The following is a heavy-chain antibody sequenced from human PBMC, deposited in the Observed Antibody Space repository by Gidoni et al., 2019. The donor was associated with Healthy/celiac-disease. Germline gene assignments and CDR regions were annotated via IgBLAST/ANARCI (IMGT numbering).Heavy chain of an antibody. Sequence: QVQLVASGGGVVQPGRSLRLSCAASGFTFSSYGMHWVRQAPGKGLEWVAVISYDGSNKYYADSVKGRFTISRDNSKNTLYLQMNSLRAEDTAVYYCAKDTGNPVEYDYWGQGTLVTVSS. D-gene: IGHD1-1*01. CDR2: ISYDGSNK. CDR1: GFTFSSYG. V-gene: IGHV3-30*18. J-gene: IGHJ4*02. CDR3: AKDTGNPVEYDY.